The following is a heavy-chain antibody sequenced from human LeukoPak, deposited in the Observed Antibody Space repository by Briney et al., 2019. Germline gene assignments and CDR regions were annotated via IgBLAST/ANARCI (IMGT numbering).Heavy chain of an antibody. D-gene: IGHD4-17*01. V-gene: IGHV4-34*01. CDR3: ARGPVTADAFDI. CDR2: INHSGST. J-gene: IGHJ3*02. Sequence: KPSETLSLTCAGYGGSSSGYYWSWIRQPPGKGLEWIGEINHSGSTNYNPSLKSRVTISVDTSKNQFSLKLSSVTAADTAVYYCARGPVTADAFDIWGQGTMVTVSS. CDR1: GGSSSGYY.